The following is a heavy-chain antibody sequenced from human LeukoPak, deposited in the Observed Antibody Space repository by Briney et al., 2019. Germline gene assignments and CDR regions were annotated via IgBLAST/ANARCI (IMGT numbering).Heavy chain of an antibody. CDR3: ARQLREGQWLVVYYFDY. J-gene: IGHJ4*02. Sequence: TSETLSLTCTVSSGSISSSSYYWGWIRQPPGKGLEWIGSIYYSGSTYYNPSLKSRVTISVDTSKNQFSLKLSSVTAADTAVYYCARQLREGQWLVVYYFDYWGQGTLVTVSS. V-gene: IGHV4-39*01. CDR2: IYYSGST. D-gene: IGHD6-19*01. CDR1: SGSISSSSYY.